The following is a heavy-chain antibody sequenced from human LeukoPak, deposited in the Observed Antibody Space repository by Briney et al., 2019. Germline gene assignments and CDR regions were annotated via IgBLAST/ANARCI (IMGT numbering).Heavy chain of an antibody. J-gene: IGHJ4*02. CDR3: ARGGLYYYDSSGSPLDY. D-gene: IGHD3-22*01. CDR1: GYIFTGYY. V-gene: IGHV1-2*02. CDR2: INPNSGGT. Sequence: ASVKVSCKASGYIFTGYYMHWVRQAPGQGLEWMGWINPNSGGTNYAQKFQGRVTMTRDTSISTAYMELSRLRSDDTAVYYCARGGLYYYDSSGSPLDYWGQGTLVTVSS.